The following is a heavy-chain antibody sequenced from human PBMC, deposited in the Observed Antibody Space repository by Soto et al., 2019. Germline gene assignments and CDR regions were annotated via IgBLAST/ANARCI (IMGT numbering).Heavy chain of an antibody. Sequence: SETLSLTCAVSGGAISNSHWWSWVRQPPGKALEWIAEIYHNENTNYNSSLKSRVSISVDKSKNQFSLNLMSVTAADTAMYYCAGDPVAASGTAFDVWGQGKMVT. CDR1: GGAISNSHW. J-gene: IGHJ3*01. D-gene: IGHD6-13*01. CDR3: AGDPVAASGTAFDV. CDR2: IYHNENT. V-gene: IGHV4-4*02.